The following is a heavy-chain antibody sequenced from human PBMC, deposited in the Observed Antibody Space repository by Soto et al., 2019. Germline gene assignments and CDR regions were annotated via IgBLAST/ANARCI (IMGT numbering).Heavy chain of an antibody. CDR2: INGDGSST. CDR1: GFPFSTYW. D-gene: IGHD1-1*01. Sequence: EVQLVESGGGLVQPGGSLRLSCATSGFPFSTYWMHWVRQVPGKGLVWVSRINGDGSSTSYADSVKGRFTISRDNAQNTLCQQVNDLSGDDTAMYCCAPGWGVDPTTLFGSWGQGTLGAFSS. J-gene: IGHJ4*02. CDR3: APGWGVDPTTLFGS. V-gene: IGHV3-74*01.